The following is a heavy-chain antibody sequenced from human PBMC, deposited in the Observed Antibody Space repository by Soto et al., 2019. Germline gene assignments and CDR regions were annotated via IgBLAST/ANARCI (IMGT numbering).Heavy chain of an antibody. CDR1: GGSFSGYY. Sequence: SETLSLTCAVYGGSFSGYYWSWIRQPPGKGLEWIGEINHSGSTNYNPSLKSRVTISIDRSKNQFSLKLSSVTAADTAVYYCASSGYSSGWFYWGQGTLVTVSS. V-gene: IGHV4-34*01. J-gene: IGHJ4*02. CDR3: ASSGYSSGWFY. D-gene: IGHD6-19*01. CDR2: INHSGST.